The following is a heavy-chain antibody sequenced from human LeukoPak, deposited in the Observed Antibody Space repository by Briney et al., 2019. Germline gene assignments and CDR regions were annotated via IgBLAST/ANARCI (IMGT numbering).Heavy chain of an antibody. CDR2: INPNSGGT. Sequence: ASVKVSCKASGYTFTGYYMHWVRQAPGQGLEWMGWINPNSGGTNYAQKFQGRVTMTRDTSISTAYMELSRLRSDDTAVYYCASIMGNWNSDPFDYWGQGTLVTVSS. CDR3: ASIMGNWNSDPFDY. D-gene: IGHD1-7*01. J-gene: IGHJ4*02. V-gene: IGHV1-2*02. CDR1: GYTFTGYY.